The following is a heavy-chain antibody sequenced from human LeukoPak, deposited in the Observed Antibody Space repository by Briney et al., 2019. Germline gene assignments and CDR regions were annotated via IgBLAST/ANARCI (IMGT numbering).Heavy chain of an antibody. V-gene: IGHV4-59*01. CDR3: ARDGNGSDP. J-gene: IGHJ5*02. Sequence: SETLSLTCTVSGGSIRSYYWSWIRQPPGKGLEWIGYIYYSGSTNYNPSLKSRVTISVDTSKNQFSLKLSSVTAADTAVYYCARDGNGSDPWGQGTLVTVSS. D-gene: IGHD1-14*01. CDR1: GGSIRSYY. CDR2: IYYSGST.